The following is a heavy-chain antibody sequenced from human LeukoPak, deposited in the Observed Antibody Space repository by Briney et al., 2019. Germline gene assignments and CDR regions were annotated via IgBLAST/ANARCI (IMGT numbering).Heavy chain of an antibody. J-gene: IGHJ4*02. D-gene: IGHD3-3*01. CDR3: ARGRLITIFGVVPFDY. CDR1: GGSFSGYY. V-gene: IGHV4-34*01. CDR2: INHSGST. Sequence: SGTLSLTCAVYGGSFSGYYWSWIRQPPGKGLEWIGEINHSGSTNYNPSLKSRVTISVDTSKNQFSLKLSSLTAADTAVYYCARGRLITIFGVVPFDYWGQGTLVTVSS.